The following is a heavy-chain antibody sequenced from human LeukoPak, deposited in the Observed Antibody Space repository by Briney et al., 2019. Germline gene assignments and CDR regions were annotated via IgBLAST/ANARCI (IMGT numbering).Heavy chain of an antibody. CDR1: GFSFSTYY. CDR3: AGDSTADY. D-gene: IGHD2-2*01. J-gene: IGHJ4*02. Sequence: PGGSLRLSCAASGFSFSTYYVNWVRQAPGKGLEWVSCISSSSTYIYYADSVRGRFAISRDNAKNSLYLQMNSLRAEDTAVYCCAGDSTADYWGQGTLVTVSS. CDR2: ISSSSTYI. V-gene: IGHV3-21*01.